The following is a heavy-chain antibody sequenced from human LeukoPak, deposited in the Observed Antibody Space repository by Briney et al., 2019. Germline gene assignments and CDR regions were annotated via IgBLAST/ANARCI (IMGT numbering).Heavy chain of an antibody. CDR1: GGTFTSYA. J-gene: IGHJ6*02. Sequence: PVKVSCKASGGTFTSYAISWVRQAPGQGLEWMGGIIPIFGTANYAQKFQGRVTITADESTSTAYMELSSLRSENTAVYYCARSYYDFWSGPPPYYGMDVWGQGTTVTVSS. D-gene: IGHD3-3*01. CDR3: ARSYYDFWSGPPPYYGMDV. CDR2: IIPIFGTA. V-gene: IGHV1-69*13.